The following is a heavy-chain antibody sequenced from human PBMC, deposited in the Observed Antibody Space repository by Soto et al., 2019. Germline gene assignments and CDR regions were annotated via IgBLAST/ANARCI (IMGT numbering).Heavy chain of an antibody. CDR1: GFTFSSYG. J-gene: IGHJ6*02. Sequence: QVQLVESGGGVVQPGRSLRLSCAASGFTFSSYGMQWVRQAPGKGLEWVAVIWYDGSNKYYADSVKGRFTISRDNSKNTLYLQMNSLRAEDTAVYYCARDSYGYYGSGPMDVWGQGTTVTVSS. CDR3: ARDSYGYYGSGPMDV. D-gene: IGHD3-10*01. CDR2: IWYDGSNK. V-gene: IGHV3-33*01.